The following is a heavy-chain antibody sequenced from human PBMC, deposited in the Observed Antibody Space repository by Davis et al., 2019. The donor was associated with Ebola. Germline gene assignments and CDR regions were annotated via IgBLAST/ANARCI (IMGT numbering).Heavy chain of an antibody. CDR1: GFTFSDYY. CDR3: ARASSGYCTGGVCYGMAIDY. D-gene: IGHD2-8*02. CDR2: ISSSSSYI. V-gene: IGHV3-11*06. J-gene: IGHJ4*02. Sequence: GGSLRLSCAASGFTFSDYYMSWIRQAPGKGLEWVSYISSSSSYIYYADSVKGRFTISRDNAKNSLYLQMNSLRAEDTAVYYCARASSGYCTGGVCYGMAIDYWGQGTLVTVSS.